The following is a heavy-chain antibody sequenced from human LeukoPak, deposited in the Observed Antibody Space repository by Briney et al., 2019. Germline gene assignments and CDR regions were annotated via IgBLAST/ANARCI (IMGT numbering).Heavy chain of an antibody. CDR3: ARDRDYYDSSGYYAHYLDY. CDR2: ISSSSSYI. Sequence: GGSLRLSCAASGFTFSSYSMNWVRQAPGKGLEWVSSISSSSSYIYYADSVKGRFTISRDNAKNSLYLQMNSLRAEDTAVYYCARDRDYYDSSGYYAHYLDYWGQGTLVTVSS. V-gene: IGHV3-21*01. CDR1: GFTFSSYS. J-gene: IGHJ4*02. D-gene: IGHD3-22*01.